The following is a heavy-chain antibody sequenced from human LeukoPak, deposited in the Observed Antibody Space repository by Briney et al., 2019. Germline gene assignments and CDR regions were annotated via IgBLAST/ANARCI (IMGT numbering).Heavy chain of an antibody. J-gene: IGHJ4*02. Sequence: GGSLRLSCAASGFTFSSYAMHWVRQAPGKGLEYVSAISSNGGSTYYANSVKGRFTISRDNSKNTLYLQMGSLRAEDMAVYYCARDQDPEYSSSSDLGLDYWGQGTLVTVSS. CDR1: GFTFSSYA. CDR2: ISSNGGST. D-gene: IGHD6-6*01. CDR3: ARDQDPEYSSSSDLGLDY. V-gene: IGHV3-64*01.